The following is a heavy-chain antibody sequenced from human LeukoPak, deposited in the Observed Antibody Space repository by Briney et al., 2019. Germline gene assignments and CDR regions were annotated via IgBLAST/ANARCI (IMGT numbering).Heavy chain of an antibody. CDR3: ARGHCSSTSCYLGYYYYGMDV. CDR1: GGSFSGYY. Sequence: SETLSLTCAVYGGSFSGYYWSWIRQPPGKGLEWIGYIYYSGSTNYNPSLKSRVTISVDTSKNQFSLKLSSVTAADTAVYYCARGHCSSTSCYLGYYYYGMDVWGQGTTVTVSS. CDR2: IYYSGST. D-gene: IGHD2-2*01. J-gene: IGHJ6*02. V-gene: IGHV4-59*01.